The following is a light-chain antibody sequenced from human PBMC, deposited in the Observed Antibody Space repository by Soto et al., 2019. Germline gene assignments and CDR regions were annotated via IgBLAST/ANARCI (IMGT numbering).Light chain of an antibody. CDR3: QQYDM. Sequence: DLQITQSPSTLSASVGDRVTITCRASQSISSWLAWYQQKPGKAPKLLIYDASSLESGVPSRFSGSGSGTEFTLTLTSLQHEDFATYYCQQYDMFGPGTKVDIK. CDR2: DAS. CDR1: QSISSW. J-gene: IGKJ1*01. V-gene: IGKV1-5*01.